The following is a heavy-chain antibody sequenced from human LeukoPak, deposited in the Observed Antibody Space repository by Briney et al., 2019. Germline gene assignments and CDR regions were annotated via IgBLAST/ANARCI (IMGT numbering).Heavy chain of an antibody. D-gene: IGHD6-25*01. J-gene: IGHJ4*02. CDR2: INPNSGDT. Sequence: ASVKVSCKASGYTFTDYYMHWVRQAPGQGLEWMGWINPNSGDTNYAQKFQGRVTMTRDTSISTAFMELSSLTSDDTAVYHCARPLSRAAADKDLDFWGQGTVVTVSP. CDR1: GYTFTDYY. V-gene: IGHV1-2*02. CDR3: ARPLSRAAADKDLDF.